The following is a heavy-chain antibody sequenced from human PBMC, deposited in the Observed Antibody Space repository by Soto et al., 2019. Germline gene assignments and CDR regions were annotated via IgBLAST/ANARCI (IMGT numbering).Heavy chain of an antibody. J-gene: IGHJ3*02. CDR1: GFTFSSYG. V-gene: IGHV3-33*01. CDR2: IWYDGSNK. Sequence: VQLVESGGGVVQPGRSLRLSCAASGFTFSSYGMHWVRQAPGKGLEWVAVIWYDGSNKYYADSVKGRFTISRDNSKNTLYLQMNSLRAEDTAVYYCASDGDYDAFDIWGQGTMVTVSS. CDR3: ASDGDYDAFDI. D-gene: IGHD4-17*01.